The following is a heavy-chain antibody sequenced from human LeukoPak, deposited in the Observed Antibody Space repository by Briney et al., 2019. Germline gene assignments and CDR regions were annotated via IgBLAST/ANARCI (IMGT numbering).Heavy chain of an antibody. D-gene: IGHD6-13*01. CDR2: ISSSSSTI. J-gene: IGHJ4*02. CDR3: ARDIAAAGFDY. Sequence: GGSLRLSCAASGFTFSSHGMNWVRQAPGKGLEWVSYISSSSSTIYYADSVKGRFTISRDNAKNSLYLQMNSLRAEDTAVYYCARDIAAAGFDYWGQGTLVTVSS. V-gene: IGHV3-48*01. CDR1: GFTFSSHG.